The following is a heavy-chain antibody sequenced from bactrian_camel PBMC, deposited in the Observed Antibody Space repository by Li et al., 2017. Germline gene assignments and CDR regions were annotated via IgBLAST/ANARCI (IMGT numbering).Heavy chain of an antibody. CDR2: ISGDGRT. CDR3: AVNYYSGSWCFVN. Sequence: HVQLVESGGDLVQPGGSLRLSCVASGYTRRYCMGWFRQAPGKEREGVAVISGDGRTNYADSVKGRFTVSRVGAQNIIALQMDSLKTDDTAMYYCAVNYYSGSWCFVNWGQGTQVTVS. V-gene: IGHV3S53*01. J-gene: IGHJ4*01. D-gene: IGHD3*01. CDR1: GYTRRYC.